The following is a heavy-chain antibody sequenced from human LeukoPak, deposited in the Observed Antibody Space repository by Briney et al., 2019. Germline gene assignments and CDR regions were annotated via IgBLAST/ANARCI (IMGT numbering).Heavy chain of an antibody. D-gene: IGHD3-3*01. CDR2: ISGSGGST. J-gene: IGHJ4*02. V-gene: IGHV3-23*01. CDR3: ALIDAGFLEWFTITLSGDY. Sequence: PGGSLRLSCAASGFTFSSYAMSWVRQAPGKGLEWVSAISGSGGSTYYADSVKGRFTISRDNSKNTLYLQMNSLRAEDTAVYYCALIDAGFLEWFTITLSGDYWGQGTLVTVSS. CDR1: GFTFSSYA.